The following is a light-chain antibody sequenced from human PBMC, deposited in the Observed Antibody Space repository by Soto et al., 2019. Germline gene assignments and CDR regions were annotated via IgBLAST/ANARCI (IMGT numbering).Light chain of an antibody. CDR1: QSVSSN. V-gene: IGKV3-15*01. J-gene: IGKJ2*01. Sequence: EIVMTQSPATLSVSPGERATLSCRASQSVSSNLAWYQQKFGQAPRLPIYGASTRATGIPARFSGSGSGTEFTLTISSLQSEDFAVYYCQQYNNWYTFGQGTRLEIK. CDR2: GAS. CDR3: QQYNNWYT.